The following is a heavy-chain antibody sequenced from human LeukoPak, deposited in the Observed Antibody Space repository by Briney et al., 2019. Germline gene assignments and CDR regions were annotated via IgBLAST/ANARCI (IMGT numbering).Heavy chain of an antibody. Sequence: PSGTLSLTCTVSGGSISSSSYYWGWIRQPPGKGLEWIGSIYYSGSTYYNPSLKSRVTISVDTSKNQFSLKLSSVTAADTAVYYCARQGAPSGSRAFDIWGQGTMVTVSS. CDR2: IYYSGST. CDR1: GGSISSSSYY. J-gene: IGHJ3*02. V-gene: IGHV4-39*01. CDR3: ARQGAPSGSRAFDI.